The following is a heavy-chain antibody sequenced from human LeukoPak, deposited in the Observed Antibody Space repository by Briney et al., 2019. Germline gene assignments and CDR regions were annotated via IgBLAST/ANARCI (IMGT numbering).Heavy chain of an antibody. J-gene: IGHJ5*02. V-gene: IGHV4-31*03. CDR2: IYYSGST. D-gene: IGHD4-11*01. CDR1: GDPISSGGYY. Sequence: SETLSLTCTVSGDPISSGGYYWSWIRQHPGKGLEWIGYIYYSGSTYYNPSLKSRVTISVDTSKNQFSLKLSSVTAADTAVYYCARDRPVTGANWFDPWGQGALVTVSS. CDR3: ARDRPVTGANWFDP.